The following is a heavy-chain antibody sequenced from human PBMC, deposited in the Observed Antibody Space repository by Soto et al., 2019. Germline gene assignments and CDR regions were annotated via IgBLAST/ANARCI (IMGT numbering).Heavy chain of an antibody. CDR3: ATSVGIAVAGTPYYYYGMDV. D-gene: IGHD6-19*01. CDR1: GGTFSSYA. J-gene: IGHJ6*02. CDR2: IIPIFGTA. Sequence: QVQLVQSGAEVKKPGSSVKVSCKASGGTFSSYAISWVRQAPGQGLEWMGGIIPIFGTANYAQKFQGRVTITADESTRTAYMELSSLRSEDTAVYYCATSVGIAVAGTPYYYYGMDVWGQGTTVTVSS. V-gene: IGHV1-69*12.